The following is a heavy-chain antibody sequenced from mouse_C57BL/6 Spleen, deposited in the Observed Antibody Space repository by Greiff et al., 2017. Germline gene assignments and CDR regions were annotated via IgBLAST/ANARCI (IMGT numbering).Heavy chain of an antibody. CDR1: GYTFTSYW. CDR2: IYPGNSDT. J-gene: IGHJ1*03. Sequence: VQLKQSGTVLARPGASVKMSCKTSGYTFTSYWMHWVKQRPGQGLEWIGAIYPGNSDTSYNQKFKGKAKLTAVTSASTAYMELSSLTNEESAVYYCTRTQNWDWYFDVWGTGTTVTVSS. V-gene: IGHV1-5*01. CDR3: TRTQNWDWYFDV. D-gene: IGHD4-1*01.